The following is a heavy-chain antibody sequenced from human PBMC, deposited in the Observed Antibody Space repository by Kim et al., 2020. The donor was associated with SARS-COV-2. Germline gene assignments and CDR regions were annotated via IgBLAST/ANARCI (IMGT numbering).Heavy chain of an antibody. J-gene: IGHJ6*02. CDR2: IIPIFGTA. Sequence: SVKVSCKASGGTFSSYAISWVRQAPGQGLEWMGGIIPIFGTANYAQKFQGRVTITADKSTSTAYMELSSLRSEDTAVYYCARGVVGATSYYYGMDVWGQGTTVTVYS. V-gene: IGHV1-69*06. CDR1: GGTFSSYA. D-gene: IGHD1-26*01. CDR3: ARGVVGATSYYYGMDV.